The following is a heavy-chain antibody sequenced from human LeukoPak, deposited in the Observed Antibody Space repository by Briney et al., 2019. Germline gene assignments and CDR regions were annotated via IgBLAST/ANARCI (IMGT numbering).Heavy chain of an antibody. V-gene: IGHV3-48*01. CDR2: ISSSSSTI. Sequence: GGSLRLSCAASGFTFSSYSMNWVRQAPGKGLEWVSYISSSSSTIYYADSVKGRFTISRDNAKNSLYLQMNSLRAEDTAVYYCARDLKRIAVAGKHFDYWGQGTLVTVSS. J-gene: IGHJ4*02. CDR3: ARDLKRIAVAGKHFDY. D-gene: IGHD6-19*01. CDR1: GFTFSSYS.